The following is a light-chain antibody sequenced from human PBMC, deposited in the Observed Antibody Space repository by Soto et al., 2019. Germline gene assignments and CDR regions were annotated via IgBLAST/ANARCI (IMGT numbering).Light chain of an antibody. Sequence: QSALTQPASVSGSPGQSITISCTGTSSDVGGYNYVSWHQQHPGKAPKLMIYEVSNRHSGVSNRFSGSKSDNTASLTISGLQAEDDADDYCSSYTTNSTRVFGGGTKLTVL. V-gene: IGLV2-14*01. CDR3: SSYTTNSTRV. CDR1: SSDVGGYNY. J-gene: IGLJ2*01. CDR2: EVS.